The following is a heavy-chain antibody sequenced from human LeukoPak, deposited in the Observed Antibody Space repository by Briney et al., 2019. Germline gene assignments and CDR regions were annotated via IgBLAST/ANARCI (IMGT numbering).Heavy chain of an antibody. Sequence: PGRSLRLSCAASGFIFSSYGMHWVRQAPGKGLEWVAVIWYEGGNTYYAESVKGRFNISRDNSKNTLYLQMNSLRAEDTAVYYCARGIDYTVTTSYYFEYWGQGTLVAVSS. V-gene: IGHV3-33*01. D-gene: IGHD4-17*01. CDR1: GFIFSSYG. J-gene: IGHJ4*02. CDR3: ARGIDYTVTTSYYFEY. CDR2: IWYEGGNT.